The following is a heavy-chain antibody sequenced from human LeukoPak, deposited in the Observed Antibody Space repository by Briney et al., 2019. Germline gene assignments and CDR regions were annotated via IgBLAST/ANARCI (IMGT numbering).Heavy chain of an antibody. CDR2: IYYSGST. D-gene: IGHD3-22*01. Sequence: KPSETLSLTRTVSGGSISSSSYYWGWIRQPPGKGLEWIGSIYYSGSTYYNPSLKSRVTISVETSKDQFSLKLSSVTAADTAVYYCARPLQYYYDSSGYIDIWGQGTMVTVSS. J-gene: IGHJ3*02. V-gene: IGHV4-39*01. CDR3: ARPLQYYYDSSGYIDI. CDR1: GGSISSSSYY.